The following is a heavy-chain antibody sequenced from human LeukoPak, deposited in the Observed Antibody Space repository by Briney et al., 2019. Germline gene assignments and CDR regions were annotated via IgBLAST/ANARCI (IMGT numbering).Heavy chain of an antibody. CDR1: GYTFTGYY. CDR2: INPNSGGT. CDR3: ASITVTTSDAFDI. Sequence: ASVKVSCKASGYTFTGYYMHWVRQAPGQGLEWMGRINPNSGGTNYAQKFQGRVTMTRDTSISTAYMELSRLRSDDTAVYYYASITVTTSDAFDIWGQGTMVTVSS. J-gene: IGHJ3*02. D-gene: IGHD4-17*01. V-gene: IGHV1-2*06.